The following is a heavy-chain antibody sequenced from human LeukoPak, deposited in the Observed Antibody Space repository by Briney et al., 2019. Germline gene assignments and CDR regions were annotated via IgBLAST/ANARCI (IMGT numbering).Heavy chain of an antibody. Sequence: GGSLRLSCAASGFTFSNYAMSWVRQAPGKGLEWVSAISGSGDNTYYADSVKGRFTVSRDNSKNTLYVQMKSLRAEDTAVYYCAKVSRSSGLDWGQGTRVTVSS. V-gene: IGHV3-23*01. J-gene: IGHJ4*02. CDR2: ISGSGDNT. CDR3: AKVSRSSGLD. D-gene: IGHD6-19*01. CDR1: GFTFSNYA.